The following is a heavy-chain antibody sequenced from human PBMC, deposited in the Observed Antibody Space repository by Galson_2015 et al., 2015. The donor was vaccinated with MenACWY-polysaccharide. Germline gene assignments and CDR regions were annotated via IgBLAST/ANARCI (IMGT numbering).Heavy chain of an antibody. CDR3: ATVPSAILGLNDYYYYGLEV. J-gene: IGHJ6*02. D-gene: IGHD2-2*02. CDR1: GFTFSSYV. Sequence: SLRLSCAASGFTFSSYVMTWVRQAPGKGLEWVSGVSGSGGTTDYADSVKGRFPISRDNSRSTVYSHMNSLRAEDTAVYYCATVPSAILGLNDYYYYGLEVWGQGTTVTVSS. V-gene: IGHV3-23*01. CDR2: VSGSGGTT.